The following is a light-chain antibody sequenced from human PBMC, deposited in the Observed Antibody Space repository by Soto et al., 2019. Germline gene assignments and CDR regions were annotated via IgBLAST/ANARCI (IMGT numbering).Light chain of an antibody. CDR3: NSYTTLSNRV. CDR1: SSDIGAYNY. J-gene: IGLJ1*01. Sequence: SALTQPASVSGSPGHSITISCTGTSSDIGAYNYVSWYQQHPGEAPKLLIYEVTNRPSGVSDRFSGSKSGNTASLTISGLQAEDEANYYCNSYTTLSNRVFGTGTKVTV. V-gene: IGLV2-14*01. CDR2: EVT.